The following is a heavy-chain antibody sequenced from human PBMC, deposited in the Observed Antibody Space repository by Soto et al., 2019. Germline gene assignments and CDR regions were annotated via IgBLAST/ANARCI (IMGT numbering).Heavy chain of an antibody. CDR3: GRGRSGQIVVFY. Sequence: QVQLVQSGAEVKKPGASVKVSCKASGYTFTGHYIHWVRQAPEQGPEWMGEIGPESGATRYAQKFQGRVTITMDMSITTVYMELSNLSPDDTAVYYCGRGRSGQIVVFYWGQGTPVTVSS. J-gene: IGHJ4*02. D-gene: IGHD5-12*01. CDR1: GYTFTGHY. V-gene: IGHV1-2*02. CDR2: IGPESGAT.